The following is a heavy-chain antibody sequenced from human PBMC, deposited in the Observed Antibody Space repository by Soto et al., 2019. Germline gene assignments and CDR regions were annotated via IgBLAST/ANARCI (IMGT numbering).Heavy chain of an antibody. V-gene: IGHV3-30-3*01. D-gene: IGHD6-6*01. CDR3: ARPRYEYSSSPRAFVY. CDR2: ISYDGSNK. CDR1: GFTFSSYA. J-gene: IGHJ4*02. Sequence: GGSLRLSCAASGFTFSSYAMHWVRQAPGKGLEWVAVISYDGSNKYYADSVKGRFTISRDNSKNTLYLQMNSLRAEDTAVYYCARPRYEYSSSPRAFVYWGQGTLVTVSS.